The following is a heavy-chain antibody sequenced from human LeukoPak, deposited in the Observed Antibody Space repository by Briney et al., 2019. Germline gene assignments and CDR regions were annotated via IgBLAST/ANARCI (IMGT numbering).Heavy chain of an antibody. V-gene: IGHV4-39*07. CDR2: IYYSGST. Sequence: PSETLSLTCTVSGGSISSSSYYWGWIRQPPGKGLEWIRSIYYSGSTYYNPSLKSRVTISVDTSKNQFSLKLSSVTAADTAVYYCARVSVEPAAFDYWGQGTLVIVSS. D-gene: IGHD2-2*01. CDR3: ARVSVEPAAFDY. J-gene: IGHJ4*02. CDR1: GGSISSSSYY.